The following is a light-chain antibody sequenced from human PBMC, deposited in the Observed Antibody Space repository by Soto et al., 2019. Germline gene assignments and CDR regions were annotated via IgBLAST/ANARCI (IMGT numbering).Light chain of an antibody. CDR1: SSDVGGYNY. Sequence: QSVLTQPRSVSGSPGQSVTISCTGTSSDVGGYNYVSWYQQHPGKAPKLMFYDVSKRPSGVPDRFSGSKSGNTASLTISGLQAEDEDDYYCCSYAGSYTVVFGGGTKLTVL. CDR2: DVS. V-gene: IGLV2-11*01. CDR3: CSYAGSYTVV. J-gene: IGLJ2*01.